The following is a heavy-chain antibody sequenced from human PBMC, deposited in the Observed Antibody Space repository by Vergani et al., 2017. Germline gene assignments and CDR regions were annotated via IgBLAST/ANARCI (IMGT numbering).Heavy chain of an antibody. CDR2: IRYDGSNK. CDR3: AKSQQLADAFDI. D-gene: IGHD6-13*01. J-gene: IGHJ3*02. CDR1: GFTFSSYA. Sequence: VQLVESGGGVVRPGRSLRLSCAASGFTFSSYAMHWVRQAPGKGLEWVAVIRYDGSNKYYADSVKGRFTISRDNAKNSLYLQMNSLRAEDTALYYCAKSQQLADAFDIWGQGTMVTVSS. V-gene: IGHV3-30*01.